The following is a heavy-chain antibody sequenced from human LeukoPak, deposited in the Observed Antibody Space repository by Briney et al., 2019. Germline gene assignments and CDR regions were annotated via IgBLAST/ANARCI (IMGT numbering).Heavy chain of an antibody. CDR1: GYTFTGYY. V-gene: IGHV1-2*02. CDR2: INPNSGGT. CDR3: ARVPDWDASSSWYRGNWFDP. J-gene: IGHJ5*02. D-gene: IGHD6-13*01. Sequence: ASVKVSCKASGYTFTGYYMHWVRQAPGHGLEWMGWINPNSGGTNYAQKFQGRVTMTRDTSISTAYMELSRLRSDDTAVYYCARVPDWDASSSWYRGNWFDPWGQGTLVTVSS.